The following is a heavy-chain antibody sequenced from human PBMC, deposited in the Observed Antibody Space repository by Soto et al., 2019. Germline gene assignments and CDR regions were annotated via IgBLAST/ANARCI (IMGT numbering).Heavy chain of an antibody. Sequence: EVQLVETGGGLIQPGGSLRLSCAASGFTVSTNYMSWVRQAPGKGLEWVSVIYSGGAIHYGDSVKGRFTISRDNSKNTLYLQMNSLRAEDTAVYYCARGVPGSPLANWGQGALVIVSS. CDR2: IYSGGAI. CDR3: ARGVPGSPLAN. D-gene: IGHD1-26*01. V-gene: IGHV3-53*02. J-gene: IGHJ4*02. CDR1: GFTVSTNY.